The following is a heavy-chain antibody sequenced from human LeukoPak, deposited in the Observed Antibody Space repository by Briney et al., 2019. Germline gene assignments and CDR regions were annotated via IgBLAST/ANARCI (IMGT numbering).Heavy chain of an antibody. CDR3: TKEDHEVSTGYSTGDFDY. J-gene: IGHJ4*02. D-gene: IGHD3-9*01. V-gene: IGHV3-48*01. Sequence: GGCLRLSCAASVFTFSTNNMHWVRQAPWMGLEWISYISPSGETKHYADSVKGRFTISRDNAENSLYLQLTTLRADDTAIYYCTKEDHEVSTGYSTGDFDYWGQGTLVTVSS. CDR2: ISPSGETK. CDR1: VFTFSTNN.